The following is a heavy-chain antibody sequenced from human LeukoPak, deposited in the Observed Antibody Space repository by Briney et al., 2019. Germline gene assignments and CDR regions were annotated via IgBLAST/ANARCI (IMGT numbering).Heavy chain of an antibody. CDR3: ARHSRLDKSSLSWADY. D-gene: IGHD2-2*03. V-gene: IGHV4-59*08. CDR1: GGSIRSYY. Sequence: SETLSLTCTVSGGSIRSYYWSWIRQPPGKGLEWIGYIYYSGSTNYNPSLKSRVTISVDTSKNQFSLKLSSVTAADTAVYYCARHSRLDKSSLSWADYWGQGTLVTVSS. CDR2: IYYSGST. J-gene: IGHJ4*02.